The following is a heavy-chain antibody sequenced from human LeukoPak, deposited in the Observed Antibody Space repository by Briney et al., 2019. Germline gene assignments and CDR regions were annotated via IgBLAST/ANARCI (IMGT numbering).Heavy chain of an antibody. J-gene: IGHJ5*02. D-gene: IGHD6-13*01. CDR1: GFTFSSYW. CDR2: INSDGSST. Sequence: PGGSLRLSCAASGFTFSSYWMHWVRQAPGKELVWVSRINSDGSSTSYADSVKGRFTISRDNAKNTLYLQMNSLRAEDTAVYYCARDRRQLGFFWFDPWGQGTLVTVSS. CDR3: ARDRRQLGFFWFDP. V-gene: IGHV3-74*01.